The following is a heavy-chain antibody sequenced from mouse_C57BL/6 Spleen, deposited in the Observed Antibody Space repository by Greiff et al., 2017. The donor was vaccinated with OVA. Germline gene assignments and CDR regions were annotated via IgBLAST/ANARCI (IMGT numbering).Heavy chain of an antibody. CDR2: IYPGDGDT. J-gene: IGHJ4*01. Sequence: VQLQQSGAELVKPGASVKISCKASGYAFSSYWMNWVKQRPGKGLEWTGQIYPGDGDTNYNGKFKGKATLTADKSSSTAYMRLSSLTSEDSAVYFCARPDYAYAMDYWGQGTSVTVSS. D-gene: IGHD2-4*01. CDR3: ARPDYAYAMDY. V-gene: IGHV1-80*01. CDR1: GYAFSSYW.